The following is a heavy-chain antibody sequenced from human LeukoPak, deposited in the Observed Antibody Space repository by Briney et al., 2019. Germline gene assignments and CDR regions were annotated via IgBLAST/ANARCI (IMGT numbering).Heavy chain of an antibody. Sequence: GGSLRLSCAASEFTFSSYSMNWVRQAPGKGLEWVSSISSSSSYIYYADSVKGRFTISRDNAKNSLYLQMNSLRAEDTAVYYCARSPRLYYYDSSGYSDYWGQGTLVTVSS. CDR2: ISSSSSYI. CDR3: ARSPRLYYYDSSGYSDY. J-gene: IGHJ4*02. CDR1: EFTFSSYS. V-gene: IGHV3-21*01. D-gene: IGHD3-22*01.